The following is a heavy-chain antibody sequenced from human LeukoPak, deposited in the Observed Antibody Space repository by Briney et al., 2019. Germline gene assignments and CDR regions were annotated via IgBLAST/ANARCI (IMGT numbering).Heavy chain of an antibody. Sequence: GGSLRLSCAASGFTFISYNMNWVRQAPGKGLEWVSSISSSSSHIYYADSVKGRFTISRDNAKNSLYLQMNSLRAEDTAVYYCARRLGSSASGAFDIWGQGTMVTVSS. V-gene: IGHV3-21*01. D-gene: IGHD3-10*01. CDR1: GFTFISYN. CDR2: ISSSSSHI. J-gene: IGHJ3*02. CDR3: ARRLGSSASGAFDI.